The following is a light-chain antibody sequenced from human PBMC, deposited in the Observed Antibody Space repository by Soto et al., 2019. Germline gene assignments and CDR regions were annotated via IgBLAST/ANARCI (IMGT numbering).Light chain of an antibody. J-gene: IGKJ1*01. CDR1: QSVSLS. CDR3: QERTGWPPWA. V-gene: IGKV3-11*01. Sequence: EIVLTQSPATLSLSPGGRATLSCRASQSVSLSLAWYQQKPGQAPRLLIYDASKRASGFPARFSGSGSGTDLTLTISSLEPEDFAVYYCQERTGWPPWAFGQGTKVDI. CDR2: DAS.